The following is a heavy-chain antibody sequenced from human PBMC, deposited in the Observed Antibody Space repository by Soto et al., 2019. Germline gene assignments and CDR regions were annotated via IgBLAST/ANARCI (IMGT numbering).Heavy chain of an antibody. CDR2: IYHSGST. J-gene: IGHJ5*02. Sequence: PSETLSLTCAVSGYSISSGYYWGWIRQPPGKGLEWIGSIYHSGSTYYNPSLKSRVTISVDTSKNQFSLKLSSVTAADTAVYYCARDGSDFITMIVHTNWFGPWGQGTLVTVSS. V-gene: IGHV4-38-2*02. D-gene: IGHD3-22*01. CDR1: GYSISSGYY. CDR3: ARDGSDFITMIVHTNWFGP.